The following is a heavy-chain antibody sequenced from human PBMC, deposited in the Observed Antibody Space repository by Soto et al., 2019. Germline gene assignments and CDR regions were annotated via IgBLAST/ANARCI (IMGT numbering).Heavy chain of an antibody. CDR2: ISYDGSNK. J-gene: IGHJ4*02. CDR3: AKDCYAY. V-gene: IGHV3-30*18. CDR1: GFTFSSYG. D-gene: IGHD3-16*01. Sequence: GGSLRLSCAASGFTFSSYGMHWVRQAPGKGLEWVAVISYDGSNKYYADSVKGRFTISRDNSKNTLYLQMNSLRAEDTAVYYCAKDCYAYWGQGTLVTVSS.